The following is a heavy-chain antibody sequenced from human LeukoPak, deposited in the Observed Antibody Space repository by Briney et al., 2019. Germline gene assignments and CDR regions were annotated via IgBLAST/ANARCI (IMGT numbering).Heavy chain of an antibody. CDR2: IYYSGST. Sequence: PSETLSLTCTVSGGSISSGGYYWSWIRQHPGKGLEWIGYIYYSGSTYYNPSLKSRVTITVDRSKNQFSLKLSSVTAADTAVYYCARMWGSGSFNWFDPWGQGTLVTVSS. D-gene: IGHD3-10*01. CDR1: GGSISSGGYY. J-gene: IGHJ5*02. CDR3: ARMWGSGSFNWFDP. V-gene: IGHV4-31*09.